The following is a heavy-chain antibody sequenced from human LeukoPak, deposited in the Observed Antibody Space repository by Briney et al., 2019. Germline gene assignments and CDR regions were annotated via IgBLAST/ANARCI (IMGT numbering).Heavy chain of an antibody. J-gene: IGHJ4*02. Sequence: SETLSLTCTVSGGSISSYYWSWIRQPPGKGLEWIGYIYYSGSTNYNPSLKSRVTISVDTSKNQFSLKLSSVTAADTAVYYCARGEAPAARVDYWGQGTLVTVSS. V-gene: IGHV4-59*12. CDR2: IYYSGST. CDR3: ARGEAPAARVDY. D-gene: IGHD2-2*01. CDR1: GGSISSYY.